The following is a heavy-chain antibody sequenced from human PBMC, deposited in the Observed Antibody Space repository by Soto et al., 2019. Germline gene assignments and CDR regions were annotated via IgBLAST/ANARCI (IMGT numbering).Heavy chain of an antibody. CDR1: GYKFGSAW. V-gene: IGHV5-51*01. D-gene: IGHD3-3*02. CDR3: ARKLSHICDS. J-gene: IGHJ4*02. CDR2: IKPGTSDI. Sequence: GESLKISCKGVGYKFGSAWIGWVRQMPGKGLEWMGIIKPGTSDIRYSPSCRGHVTISXXXXVXTXYXQWXXLKASDTAMYYCARKLSHICDSWGQGTLVTVSS.